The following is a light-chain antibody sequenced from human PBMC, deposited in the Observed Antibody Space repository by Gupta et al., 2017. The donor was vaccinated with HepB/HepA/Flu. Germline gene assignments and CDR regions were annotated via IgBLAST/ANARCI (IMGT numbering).Light chain of an antibody. CDR2: NVH. V-gene: IGLV2-5*01. CDR1: SSDAGNNDY. CDR3: SSSHVV. J-gene: IGLJ2*01. Sequence: QSALIQPPSVSGSPGQSVTISCTGTSSDAGNNDYVSWYHQHPGTVPKPLVYNVHIQTSGVPDRFSGSKSGSTASMTISGLQAECETAYYCSSSHVVFGGGTRLTVL.